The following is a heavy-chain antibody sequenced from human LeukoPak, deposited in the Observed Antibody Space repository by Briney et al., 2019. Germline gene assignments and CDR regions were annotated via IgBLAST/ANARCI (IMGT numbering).Heavy chain of an antibody. V-gene: IGHV4-4*07. D-gene: IGHD1-26*01. J-gene: IGHJ4*02. Sequence: SETLSLTCTVSGGSISSYYWSWIRQPAGKGLEWIGRIYSSGSTNYNPSLKSRVTMSLDTSKNQFSLKLSSVTAADTAVCYCARKWIVGATDYWGQGTLVTVSS. CDR3: ARKWIVGATDY. CDR1: GGSISSYY. CDR2: IYSSGST.